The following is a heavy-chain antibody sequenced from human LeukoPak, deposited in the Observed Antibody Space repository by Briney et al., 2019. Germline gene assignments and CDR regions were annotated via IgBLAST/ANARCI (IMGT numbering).Heavy chain of an antibody. CDR3: AREVQGTGYYFDY. Sequence: SETLSLTCAVYGGSFSGYYWSWIRQPPGKGLEWIGEINHSGTTNYNPSLKSRVTISVDTSKNQFSLKLSSVTAADTAVYYCAREVQGTGYYFDYWGQGTLVTVSS. J-gene: IGHJ4*02. V-gene: IGHV4-34*01. D-gene: IGHD1/OR15-1a*01. CDR2: INHSGTT. CDR1: GGSFSGYY.